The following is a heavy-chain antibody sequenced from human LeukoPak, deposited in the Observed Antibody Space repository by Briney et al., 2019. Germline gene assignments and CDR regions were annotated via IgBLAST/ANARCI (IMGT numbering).Heavy chain of an antibody. Sequence: PRASVKVSCKASGYTFTGYYMHWVRQAPRQGLEWMGWINPNSGGTNYAQKFQGRVTMTRDTSISTAYMELSRLRSDDTAVYYCARVRYCSRTSCYQRPYNWFDPWGQGTLVTVSS. J-gene: IGHJ5*02. CDR3: ARVRYCSRTSCYQRPYNWFDP. CDR1: GYTFTGYY. CDR2: INPNSGGT. D-gene: IGHD2-2*01. V-gene: IGHV1-2*02.